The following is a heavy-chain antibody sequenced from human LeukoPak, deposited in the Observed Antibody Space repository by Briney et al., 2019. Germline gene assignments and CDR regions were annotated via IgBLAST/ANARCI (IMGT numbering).Heavy chain of an antibody. Sequence: GGSLRLSCAASGFTFSSYWMSWVRQAPGKGLEWVANIKQDGSEKYYVDSVKGRFTISRDNAKNSLYLQMNSLRAEDTAVYYCARDGYSGYEGRVYFDYWGQGTLVTISS. CDR2: IKQDGSEK. D-gene: IGHD5-12*01. CDR3: ARDGYSGYEGRVYFDY. J-gene: IGHJ4*02. V-gene: IGHV3-7*01. CDR1: GFTFSSYW.